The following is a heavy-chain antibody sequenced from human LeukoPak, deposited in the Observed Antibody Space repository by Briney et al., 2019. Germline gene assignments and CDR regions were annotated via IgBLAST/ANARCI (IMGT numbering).Heavy chain of an antibody. J-gene: IGHJ4*02. D-gene: IGHD1-26*01. CDR3: GASKLRYWEDY. CDR1: GGPFSSYA. CDR2: IILIFGTA. Sequence: SVKVSCKASGGPFSSYAISWVRQAPGQGLEWMGGIILIFGTANYAQKFQGRVTTTADESTSTAYMELSSLRSEDTAVYYCGASKLRYWEDYWGQGTLVTVSS. V-gene: IGHV1-69*01.